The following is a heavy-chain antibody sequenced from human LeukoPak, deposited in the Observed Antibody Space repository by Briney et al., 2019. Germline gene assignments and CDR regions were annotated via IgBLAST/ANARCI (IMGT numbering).Heavy chain of an antibody. CDR3: ARLLSGERPRYPFDY. CDR2: ISSSSSYI. Sequence: GGSLRLSCAASGFTFSSYSMNWVRQAPGKGLEWVSSISSSSSYIYYADSVKGRFTISRDNAKNSLYLQMNSLRAEDTAVYYCARLLSGERPRYPFDYWGQGTLVTVSS. CDR1: GFTFSSYS. V-gene: IGHV3-21*01. D-gene: IGHD2-15*01. J-gene: IGHJ4*02.